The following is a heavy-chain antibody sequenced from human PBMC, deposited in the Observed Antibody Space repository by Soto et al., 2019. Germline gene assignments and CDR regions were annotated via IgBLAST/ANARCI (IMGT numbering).Heavy chain of an antibody. CDR3: ARAGFVVSGRTPTDFDY. D-gene: IGHD6-19*01. CDR1: GYTFTGHY. V-gene: IGHV1-2*02. CDR2: INPNSGDT. Sequence: ASVKVSCKASGYTFTGHYMHWVRQAPGQGFEWMGWINPNSGDTKFEQKFQGRVTMTRDSSISTAYMEVSRLRSDDTAVYYCARAGFVVSGRTPTDFDYWGQGTLVTVSS. J-gene: IGHJ4*02.